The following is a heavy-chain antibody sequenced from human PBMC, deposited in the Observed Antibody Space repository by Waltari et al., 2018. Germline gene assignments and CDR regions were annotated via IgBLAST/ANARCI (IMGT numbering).Heavy chain of an antibody. CDR3: AGSRDRGYSSGYYLLCFDY. Sequence: EPQLLESGGDLVQPGGSLRLSCAVSGIAFRSNAMSWVRQAPGKGLEWVAGISSRGESSYYADSVKGRFTISRDNSKNTVSLQMNSLRAEDAAIYYCAGSRDRGYSSGYYLLCFDYWGLGTLVAVSS. V-gene: IGHV3-23*01. CDR2: ISSRGESS. D-gene: IGHD5-18*01. J-gene: IGHJ4*02. CDR1: GIAFRSNA.